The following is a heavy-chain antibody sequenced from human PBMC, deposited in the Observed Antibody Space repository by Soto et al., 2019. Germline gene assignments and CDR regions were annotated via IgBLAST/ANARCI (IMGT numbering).Heavy chain of an antibody. CDR3: ARAGIFGVVIIPGAFFDY. Sequence: PPETLSLTCAVYGGSFSGYYWSWIRQPPGKGLEWIGEINHSGSTNYNPSLKSRVTISVDTSKNQFSLKLSSVTAADTAVYYCARAGIFGVVIIPGAFFDYWGQGTLVTVSS. J-gene: IGHJ4*02. V-gene: IGHV4-34*01. CDR2: INHSGST. CDR1: GGSFSGYY. D-gene: IGHD3-3*01.